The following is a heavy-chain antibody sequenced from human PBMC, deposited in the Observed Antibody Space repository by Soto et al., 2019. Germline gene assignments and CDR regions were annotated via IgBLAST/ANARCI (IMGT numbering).Heavy chain of an antibody. CDR2: IGTAGDT. CDR1: GFTFSSYD. D-gene: IGHD6-13*01. CDR3: ARGRDSSSWFDY. J-gene: IGHJ4*02. V-gene: IGHV3-13*01. Sequence: GGSLRLSCAASGFTFSSYDMHWVRQATGKGLEWVSAIGTAGDTYYPGSVKGRFTISRENAKNSLYLQMNSLRAGDTAVYCCARGRDSSSWFDYWGQGTLVTVSS.